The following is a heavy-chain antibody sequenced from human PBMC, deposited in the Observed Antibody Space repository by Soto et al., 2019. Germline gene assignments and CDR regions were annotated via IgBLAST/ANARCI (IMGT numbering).Heavy chain of an antibody. D-gene: IGHD4-17*01. V-gene: IGHV3-66*01. CDR2: IYSGGST. J-gene: IGHJ4*02. Sequence: GGSLRLSCAASGFTVSSNYMSWVRQAPGKGLEWVSVIYSGGSTYYADSVKGRFTISRDNSKNTLYLQMNSLRAEDTAVYYCASTDYEIRVFDYWGQGTLVTVSS. CDR3: ASTDYEIRVFDY. CDR1: GFTVSSNY.